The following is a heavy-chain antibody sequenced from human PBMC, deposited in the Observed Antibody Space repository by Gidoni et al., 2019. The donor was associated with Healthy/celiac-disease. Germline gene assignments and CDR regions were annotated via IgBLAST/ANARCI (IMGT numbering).Heavy chain of an antibody. CDR3: ARDARGGYVVPFDY. J-gene: IGHJ4*02. CDR1: GFTFGSYR. CDR2: ISSSSSYI. Sequence: EVQMVESGGGLVKPGGSLRLYCEDAGFTFGSYRMNWVRQAPGKGLEWVSSISSSSSYIYYADSVKGRFTISRDNAKTSLYLQINSLRAEDTAVYYCARDARGGYVVPFDYWGQGTLVTVSS. V-gene: IGHV3-21*01. D-gene: IGHD5-12*01.